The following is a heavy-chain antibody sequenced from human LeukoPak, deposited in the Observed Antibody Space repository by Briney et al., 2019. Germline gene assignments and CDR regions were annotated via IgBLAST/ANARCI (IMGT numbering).Heavy chain of an antibody. J-gene: IGHJ4*02. V-gene: IGHV1-18*01. CDR2: ISAYNGNT. Sequence: ASVKVSCKASGYTFTSYGISWVRQAPGQGLEWMGWISAYNGNTNYAQKLQGRVTMTTDTSTSTAYMELRSLRPDDTAVYYCARSDTAISRFDYWGQGTLVTVSS. D-gene: IGHD5-18*01. CDR1: GYTFTSYG. CDR3: ARSDTAISRFDY.